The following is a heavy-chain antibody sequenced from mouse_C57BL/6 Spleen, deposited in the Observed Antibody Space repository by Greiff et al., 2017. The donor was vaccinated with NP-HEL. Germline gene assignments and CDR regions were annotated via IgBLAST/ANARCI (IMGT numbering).Heavy chain of an antibody. CDR1: GYSFTDYN. CDR3: ARVDYGNSYYYAMDY. CDR2: INPNYGTT. Sequence: EVQRVESGPELVKPGASVKISCKASGYSFTDYNMNWVKQSNGKSLEWIGVINPNYGTTSYNQKFKGKATLTVDQSSSTAYMQLNSLTSEDSAVYYCARVDYGNSYYYAMDYWGQGTSVTVSS. J-gene: IGHJ4*01. D-gene: IGHD2-1*01. V-gene: IGHV1-39*01.